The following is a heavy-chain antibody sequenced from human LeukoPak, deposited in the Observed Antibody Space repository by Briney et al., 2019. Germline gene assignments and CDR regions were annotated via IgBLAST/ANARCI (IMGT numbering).Heavy chain of an antibody. V-gene: IGHV1-18*01. CDR1: GYTFTSYG. J-gene: IGHJ4*02. CDR3: AIDSTRYYYDSSGYYRASFDY. CDR2: ISAYNGNT. Sequence: ASVKVSCKASGYTFTSYGISWVRQAPGQGLEWMGWISAYNGNTNYAQKLQGRVTMTTDTSTSTAYMELRSLRSDDTAVYYCAIDSTRYYYDSSGYYRASFDYWGQGTLVTVSS. D-gene: IGHD3-22*01.